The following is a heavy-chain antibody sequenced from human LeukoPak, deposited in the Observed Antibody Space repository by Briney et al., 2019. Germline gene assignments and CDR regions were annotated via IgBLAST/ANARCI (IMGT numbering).Heavy chain of an antibody. CDR2: INPNSGGT. V-gene: IGHV1-2*04. D-gene: IGHD6-19*01. J-gene: IGHJ4*02. CDR1: GYTFTGYY. CDR3: ARDLGVTSLSSGWYYFDY. Sequence: ASVKVSCKASGYTFTGYYMHWVRQAPGQGLEWMGWINPNSGGTNYAQKFQGWVTMTRDTSISTAYMELSRLRSDDTAVYYCARDLGVTSLSSGWYYFDYWGQGTLVTVSS.